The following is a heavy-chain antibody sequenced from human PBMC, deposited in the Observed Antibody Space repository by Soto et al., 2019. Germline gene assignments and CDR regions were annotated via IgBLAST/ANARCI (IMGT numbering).Heavy chain of an antibody. CDR3: ARDPRWNDGEDC. D-gene: IGHD1-1*01. CDR2: IYSGGST. CDR1: GFTVSSNY. J-gene: IGHJ4*02. Sequence: EVQLVESGGGLVQPGGSLRLSWAASGFTVSSNYMSWVRQAPGKGLEWVSVIYSGGSTYYADSVKGRFTISRDNSKNTLYLQMNSLRAEDTAGYYCARDPRWNDGEDCWGQGTLVTVSS. V-gene: IGHV3-66*01.